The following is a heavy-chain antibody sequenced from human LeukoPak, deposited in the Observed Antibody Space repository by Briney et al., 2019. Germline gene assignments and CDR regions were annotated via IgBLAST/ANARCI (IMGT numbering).Heavy chain of an antibody. CDR3: ATTLNVATAGYF. J-gene: IGHJ4*02. V-gene: IGHV3-7*01. CDR2: VQQEGSEK. CDR1: GFIFSSYG. D-gene: IGHD5-12*01. Sequence: GGSLRLSCAASGFIFSSYGMHWVRQAPGKGLEWVANVQQEGSEKYYLDSVKGRFTISRDNAKNSVYLQMNRLRAEDTAVYYCATTLNVATAGYFWGQGTLVIVSS.